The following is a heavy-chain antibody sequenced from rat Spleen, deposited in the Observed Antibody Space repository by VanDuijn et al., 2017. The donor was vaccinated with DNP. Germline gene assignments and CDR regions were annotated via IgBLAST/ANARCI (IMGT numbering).Heavy chain of an antibody. Sequence: EVQLVESGGGLVQPGRSLKLSCVASGFIFSNYWMTWIRQAPGKGLEWVASITHTGYSTYYSDTVKGRFSISRDNAKSTLYLQVNSLRSEDTATYYCTSNPHIRTAAPFDYWGQGVMVTVSS. J-gene: IGHJ2*01. CDR1: GFIFSNYW. V-gene: IGHV5-31*01. CDR3: TSNPHIRTAAPFDY. D-gene: IGHD3-8*01. CDR2: ITHTGYST.